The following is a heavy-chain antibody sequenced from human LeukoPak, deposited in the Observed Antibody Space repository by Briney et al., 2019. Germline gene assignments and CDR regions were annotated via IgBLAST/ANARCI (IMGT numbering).Heavy chain of an antibody. Sequence: PSETLSLTCTVSGGSISSYYWSWIRQPPGKGLEWIGYIYYSGSTNYNPSLKSRVTISVNTSKNQFSLKLSSVTAADTAVYYCARDVGGGDGYPDAFDIWGQGTMVTVSS. CDR2: IYYSGST. J-gene: IGHJ3*02. CDR1: GGSISSYY. D-gene: IGHD5-24*01. V-gene: IGHV4-59*01. CDR3: ARDVGGGDGYPDAFDI.